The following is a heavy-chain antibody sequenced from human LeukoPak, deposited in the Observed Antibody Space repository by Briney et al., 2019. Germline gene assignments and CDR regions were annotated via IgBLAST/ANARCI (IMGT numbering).Heavy chain of an antibody. J-gene: IGHJ4*02. V-gene: IGHV1-18*01. CDR1: GYTFTSYG. Sequence: ASVKVSCKASGYTFTSYGISWVRQDPGQGLEWMGWISAYNGNTNYAQKLQGRVTMTTDTSTSTAYMELRSLRSDDTAVYYCARDDRIAAAGRLDYWGQGTLVTVSS. CDR2: ISAYNGNT. D-gene: IGHD6-13*01. CDR3: ARDDRIAAAGRLDY.